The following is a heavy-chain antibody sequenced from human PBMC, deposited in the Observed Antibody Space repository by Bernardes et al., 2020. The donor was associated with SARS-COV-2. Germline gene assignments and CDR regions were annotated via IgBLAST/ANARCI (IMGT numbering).Heavy chain of an antibody. CDR2: IYPNSGDT. CDR3: ASVTWSNYDDFDV. V-gene: IGHV1-2*02. J-gene: IGHJ3*01. CDR1: GYTFTASY. D-gene: IGHD4-4*01. Sequence: ASVEVCCKASGYTFTASYIHWVRQAPGQGLEWMGWIYPNSGDTKYAQKFQGRVTMTRDTSINTAHMELSSLRSDDTAIYYCASVTWSNYDDFDVWGQGTMVTVSS.